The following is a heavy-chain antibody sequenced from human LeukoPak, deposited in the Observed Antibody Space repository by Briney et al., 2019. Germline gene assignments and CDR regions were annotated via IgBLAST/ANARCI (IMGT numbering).Heavy chain of an antibody. D-gene: IGHD6-13*01. CDR3: ASPRYSSSWYTGTAPFDY. Sequence: SETLSLTCAVYGGSFSGYYWSWIRQPPGKGLEWIGEINHSGSTNYNPSLKSRVTISVDTSKNQFSLKLSSVTAADTAVYYCASPRYSSSWYTGTAPFDYWGQGTLVTVSS. J-gene: IGHJ4*02. CDR2: INHSGST. CDR1: GGSFSGYY. V-gene: IGHV4-34*01.